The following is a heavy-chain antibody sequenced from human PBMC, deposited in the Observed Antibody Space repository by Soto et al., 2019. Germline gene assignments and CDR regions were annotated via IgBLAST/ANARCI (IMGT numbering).Heavy chain of an antibody. Sequence: PSETLSLTCTVCVCSISSGGDFWSWIRQHPGKGLEWIGYIYYSGSTYYSPSLKSRVTISVDTSKNQFSLKLSSVTAADTAVYYCARVDGELPKFDYWGQGTLVTVSS. CDR1: VCSISSGGDF. CDR3: ARVDGELPKFDY. CDR2: IYYSGST. D-gene: IGHD1-26*01. V-gene: IGHV4-31*03. J-gene: IGHJ4*02.